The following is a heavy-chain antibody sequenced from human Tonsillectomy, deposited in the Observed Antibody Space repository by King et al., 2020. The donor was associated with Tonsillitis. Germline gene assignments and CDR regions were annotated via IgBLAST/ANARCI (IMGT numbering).Heavy chain of an antibody. CDR2: ISSDGQST. CDR3: ARGGQYTGYDSPVDY. J-gene: IGHJ4*02. D-gene: IGHD5-12*01. Sequence: VQLVQSGEGLVQPGGSLRLSCAASGFTFSLYAMHWVRQAPGKGLQHVSAISSDGQSTYYADSVNDRYTLSRDNSKNTTFIQKDSLRAQDTAVYYCARGGQYTGYDSPVDYWGQGTLVTVSS. CDR1: GFTFSLYA. V-gene: IGHV3-64*02.